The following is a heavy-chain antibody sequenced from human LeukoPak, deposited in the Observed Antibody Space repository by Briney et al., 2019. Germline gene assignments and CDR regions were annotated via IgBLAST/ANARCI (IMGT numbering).Heavy chain of an antibody. CDR2: ISYDGSNK. D-gene: IGHD4-17*01. J-gene: IGHJ3*02. V-gene: IGHV3-30*18. Sequence: GGSLRLSCAASGFTFSSYGMHWVRQAPGKGLEWVAVISYDGSNKYYADSVKGRFTISRDNSKNTLYLQMNSLRAEDTAVYYCAKALTTVIDAFDIWGQGTMVTVSS. CDR3: AKALTTVIDAFDI. CDR1: GFTFSSYG.